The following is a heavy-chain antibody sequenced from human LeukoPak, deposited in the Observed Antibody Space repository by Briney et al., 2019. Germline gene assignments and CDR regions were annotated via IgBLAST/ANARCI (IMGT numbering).Heavy chain of an antibody. Sequence: ASVKVSCKASGGTFSSYTISWVRQAPGQGLEWMGRIIPILGIANYAQKLQGRVTITADKSTSTAYMELSSLRSEDTAVYYCARDISYYDSSGGPNWFDRWGQGTLVSVSS. CDR2: IIPILGIA. V-gene: IGHV1-69*04. CDR1: GGTFSSYT. D-gene: IGHD3-22*01. CDR3: ARDISYYDSSGGPNWFDR. J-gene: IGHJ5*02.